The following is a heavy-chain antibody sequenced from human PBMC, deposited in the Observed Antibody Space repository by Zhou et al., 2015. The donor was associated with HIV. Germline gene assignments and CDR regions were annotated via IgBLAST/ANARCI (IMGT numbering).Heavy chain of an antibody. CDR1: GGTFSSYA. J-gene: IGHJ2*01. D-gene: IGHD3-22*01. CDR2: IIPIFGTA. CDR3: ARVPRSNYYDSSGQAWYFDL. V-gene: IGHV1-69*12. Sequence: QVQLVQSGAEVKKPGSSVKVSCKASGGTFSSYAISWVRQAPGQGLEWMGGIIPIFGTANYAQKFQGRVTITADESTSTAYMELSSLRSEDTAVYYCARVPRSNYYDSSGQAWYFDLWGRGTLVTVSS.